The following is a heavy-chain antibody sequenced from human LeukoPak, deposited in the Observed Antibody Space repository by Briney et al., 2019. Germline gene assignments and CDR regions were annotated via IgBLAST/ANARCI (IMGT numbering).Heavy chain of an antibody. Sequence: SETLSLTCTVSGGSISSYYWSWIRQPPGKGLEWIGYMYYSGSTRYNPSLKSRVTISVDTSKNQFSLRLSSVTAADTAVYYCARHLRGVIPHFDYWGQGNLVTVSS. V-gene: IGHV4-59*08. J-gene: IGHJ4*02. CDR1: GGSISSYY. CDR2: MYYSGST. D-gene: IGHD3-10*01. CDR3: ARHLRGVIPHFDY.